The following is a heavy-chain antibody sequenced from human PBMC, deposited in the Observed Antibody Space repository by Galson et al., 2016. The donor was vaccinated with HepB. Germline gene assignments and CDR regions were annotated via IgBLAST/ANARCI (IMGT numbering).Heavy chain of an antibody. V-gene: IGHV3-30*18. CDR1: GFTFSRYA. J-gene: IGHJ6*03. CDR2: ITYDGGNK. CDR3: AKAQLGNYYYYMAV. D-gene: IGHD3-10*01. Sequence: SLRLSCAASGFTFSRYAIHWVRQAPGKGLEWVALITYDGGNKYYADSVKGRFSISRDNSKNTLYLQMNSLRAEDTAVYYCAKAQLGNYYYYMAVWGTGTTVTVSS.